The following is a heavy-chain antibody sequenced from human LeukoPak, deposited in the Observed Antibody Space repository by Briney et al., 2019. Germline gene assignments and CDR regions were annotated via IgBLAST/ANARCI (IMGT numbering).Heavy chain of an antibody. CDR2: TYYRSKWYS. CDR3: ARGPGKLAH. V-gene: IGHV6-1*01. D-gene: IGHD1-1*01. J-gene: IGHJ4*02. Sequence: PSQTLSLTCAISGDSASSNNAAWNWIRQSPSRVLEWLGRTYYRSKWYSAYAVSMKGRITIKPGTSKNQFSLQLNSVTPEDTAVYYCARGPGKLAHWGWGTLVTVSS. CDR1: GDSASSNNAA.